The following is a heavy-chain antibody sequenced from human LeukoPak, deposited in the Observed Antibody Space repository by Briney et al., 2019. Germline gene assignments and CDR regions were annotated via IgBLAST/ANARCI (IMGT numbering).Heavy chain of an antibody. CDR2: IYYSGST. J-gene: IGHJ4*02. D-gene: IGHD5-18*01. CDR1: GGSISSYY. CDR3: ARGWGGYSYGYSFDY. V-gene: IGHV4-59*01. Sequence: SETLSLTCTVSGGSISSYYWSWIRQPPGKGLEWIGYIYYSGSTNYNPSLKGRVTISVDTSKNQFSLKLSSVTAADTAVYYCARGWGGYSYGYSFDYWGQGTLVTVSS.